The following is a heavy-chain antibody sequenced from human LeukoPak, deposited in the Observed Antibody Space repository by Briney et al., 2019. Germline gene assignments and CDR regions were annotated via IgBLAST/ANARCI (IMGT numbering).Heavy chain of an antibody. D-gene: IGHD2-15*01. CDR2: IKQDGCEK. CDR1: GFTFSSYW. J-gene: IGHJ4*02. V-gene: IGHV3-7*03. Sequence: GGSLRLSCAASGFTFSSYWMSWVRQAPGKGLEWVANIKQDGCEKYYVDSVKGRFTISRDNAKNSLYLQMNSLRAEDTAVYCCARGRRYCSGGSCTTPRLYFDYWGQGTLVTVSS. CDR3: ARGRRYCSGGSCTTPRLYFDY.